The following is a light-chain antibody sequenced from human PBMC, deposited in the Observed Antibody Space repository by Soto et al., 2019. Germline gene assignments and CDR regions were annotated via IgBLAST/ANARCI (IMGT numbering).Light chain of an antibody. CDR1: SSDVGDYNY. CDR3: SSYTSTLEV. V-gene: IGLV2-14*01. J-gene: IGLJ1*01. Sequence: QSALTQPASVSGSPGQSITISCTGTSSDVGDYNYVSWYQQHPGKAPKLMIYEVSNRLSGVSNRFSGSKSGNTASLTISGLQAEDEADYYCSSYTSTLEVFGTGTKVTVL. CDR2: EVS.